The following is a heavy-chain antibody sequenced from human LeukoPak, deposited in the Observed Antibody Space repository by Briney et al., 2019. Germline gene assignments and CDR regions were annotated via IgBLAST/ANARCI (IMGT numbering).Heavy chain of an antibody. CDR3: ARVEGIRQWLVQGAYYFDY. CDR1: GYTFTGYY. Sequence: GASVKVSCKASGYTFTGYYMHWVRQAPGQGLEWMGRINPNSGGTNYAQKFQGRVTMTRDTSISTAYMELSRLRSDDTAVYYCARVEGIRQWLVQGAYYFDYWGQGTLATVSS. CDR2: INPNSGGT. D-gene: IGHD6-19*01. J-gene: IGHJ4*02. V-gene: IGHV1-2*06.